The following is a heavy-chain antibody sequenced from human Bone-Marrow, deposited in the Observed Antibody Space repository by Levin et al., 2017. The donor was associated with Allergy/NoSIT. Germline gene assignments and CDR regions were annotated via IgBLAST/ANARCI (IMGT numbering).Heavy chain of an antibody. J-gene: IGHJ1*01. CDR3: ARPAASGYPTRNYFQQ. Sequence: KISCKASGGTFSSHVITWVRQAPGQGLQWVGEIIPTFGKATYAQKFQGRVTITADDSTRTAYMQLNSLTSEDTAVFYCARPAASGYPTRNYFQQWGQGTLVTVSS. D-gene: IGHD3-16*02. CDR1: GGTFSSHV. V-gene: IGHV1-69*01. CDR2: IIPTFGKA.